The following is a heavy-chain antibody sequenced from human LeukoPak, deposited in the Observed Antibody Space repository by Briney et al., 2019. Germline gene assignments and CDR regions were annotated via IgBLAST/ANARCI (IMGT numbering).Heavy chain of an antibody. CDR3: AKELYYDILTGWGGFDP. V-gene: IGHV3-43*02. D-gene: IGHD3-9*01. J-gene: IGHJ5*02. CDR2: ITGDGDNT. CDR1: GFTFDDYT. Sequence: GGSLRLSCAASGFTFDDYTMHWVRHAPGKTLEWVSLITGDGDNTYYADSVKGRFTISRDNSKNSLYLQMNSLRTEDTALYYCAKELYYDILTGWGGFDPWGQGTLVTVSS.